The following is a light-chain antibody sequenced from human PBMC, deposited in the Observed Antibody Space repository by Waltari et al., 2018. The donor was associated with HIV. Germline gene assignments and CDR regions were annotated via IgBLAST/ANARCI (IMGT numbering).Light chain of an antibody. V-gene: IGKV1-NL1*01. CDR3: QQYNSYLLT. CDR1: QAISNS. J-gene: IGKJ4*01. Sequence: DIQMTQSPSSLSASVGDRVTITCRASQAISNSLAWYQQKPGKAPKLLLYAASRLESGVPSRFSGSGSGTEFTLTISSLQPDDFATYYCQQYNSYLLTFGGGTKVEIK. CDR2: AAS.